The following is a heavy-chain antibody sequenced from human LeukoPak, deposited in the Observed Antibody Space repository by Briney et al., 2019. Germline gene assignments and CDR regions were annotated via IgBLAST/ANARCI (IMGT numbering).Heavy chain of an antibody. V-gene: IGHV4-39*01. CDR3: ARLVAYSNYGGYFDY. CDR2: IYYSGST. J-gene: IGHJ4*02. CDR1: GGSISSSSYY. D-gene: IGHD4-11*01. Sequence: SETLSLTCTVSGGSISSSSYYWGWIRQPPGKGLEWIGSIYYSGSTYYNPSLKSRVTISVDTSKNQFSLKLSSVTAADTAVYYCARLVAYSNYGGYFDYWGQGTLVTVSS.